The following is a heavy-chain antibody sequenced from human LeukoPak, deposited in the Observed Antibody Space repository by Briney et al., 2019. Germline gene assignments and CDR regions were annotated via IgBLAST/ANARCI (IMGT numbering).Heavy chain of an antibody. CDR1: RGSFSDYH. V-gene: IGHV4-34*01. D-gene: IGHD3-22*01. CDR3: ARGPTHSPYDSSGYYFEVAPFQQ. Sequence: SEALPLTCAVYRGSFSDYHWSWIRQPPGKGLEWIGEIHHSRSTYYNPSLKSRVTISVDQSKNQFSLKLRHVPAADTAVYYCARGPTHSPYDSSGYYFEVAPFQQWGQGTLVTVSS. CDR2: IHHSRST. J-gene: IGHJ1*01.